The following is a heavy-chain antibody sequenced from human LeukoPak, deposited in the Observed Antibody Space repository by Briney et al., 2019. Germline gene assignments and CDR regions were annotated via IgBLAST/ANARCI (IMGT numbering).Heavy chain of an antibody. CDR1: GGSISTSRYY. Sequence: SETLSLTCTVSGGSISTSRYYWGWIRQPPGKGLEWIGSMHYSGSTYYNPSLKSRVTMSVDTSKNQFSLNLNSVTAADTAVYFCARGSYSYGNAFDYWGQGTQVTVSS. V-gene: IGHV4-39*07. D-gene: IGHD5-18*01. J-gene: IGHJ4*02. CDR2: MHYSGST. CDR3: ARGSYSYGNAFDY.